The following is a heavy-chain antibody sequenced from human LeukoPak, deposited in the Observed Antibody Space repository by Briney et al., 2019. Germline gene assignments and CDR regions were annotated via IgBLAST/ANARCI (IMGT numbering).Heavy chain of an antibody. J-gene: IGHJ4*02. CDR2: ISYDGSNK. Sequence: PGGSLKLSCAASGFTFSSYAMHWVRQAPGKGLEWVAVISYDGSNKYYADSVKGRFTISRDNSKNTLYLQMNSLRAEDTAVYYCAKGPTVTPLGYWGQGTLVTVSS. V-gene: IGHV3-30-3*01. CDR3: AKGPTVTPLGY. CDR1: GFTFSSYA. D-gene: IGHD4-17*01.